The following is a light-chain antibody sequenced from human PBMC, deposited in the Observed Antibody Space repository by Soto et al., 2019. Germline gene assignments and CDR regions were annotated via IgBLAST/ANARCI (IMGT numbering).Light chain of an antibody. Sequence: QPVLTQSPSASASLGASVKLTCTLSSGHSTYAIAWHQEQPEKGPRYLMRVNGDGSHSKGDDIPDRFSGSSSGAERYLTISTVHSEDEADYYCQTWGTGSVIFGGGTKLTVL. CDR2: VNGDGSH. CDR1: SGHSTYA. J-gene: IGLJ2*01. V-gene: IGLV4-69*01. CDR3: QTWGTGSVI.